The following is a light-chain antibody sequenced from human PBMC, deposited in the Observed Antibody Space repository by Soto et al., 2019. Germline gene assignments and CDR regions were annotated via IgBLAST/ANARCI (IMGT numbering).Light chain of an antibody. CDR1: ESVGST. V-gene: IGKV3-15*01. CDR3: RQYSTSLT. CDR2: GAS. J-gene: IGKJ4*02. Sequence: EIFMTQSPATLSVSPGEKVILSCRASESVGSTLAWYQQKPGQAPRLLIRGASTRATGVPARFSGSGSGTEFTLIISSLQSEDFAVYYCRQYSTSLTLGGGT.